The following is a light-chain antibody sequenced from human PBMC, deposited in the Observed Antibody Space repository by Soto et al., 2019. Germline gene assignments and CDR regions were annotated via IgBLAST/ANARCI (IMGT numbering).Light chain of an antibody. J-gene: IGLJ1*01. Sequence: QSVLTQPPSASGTPGQRVTISCSGSSSNIGSNYVSWYQHLPGAAPKLLIYRSDQRPSGVPDRFSGSKSGTSASLAISGLRSEDEADYYCSSYTSSSTYVFGTGTKLTVL. V-gene: IGLV1-47*01. CDR1: SSNIGSNY. CDR2: RSD. CDR3: SSYTSSSTYV.